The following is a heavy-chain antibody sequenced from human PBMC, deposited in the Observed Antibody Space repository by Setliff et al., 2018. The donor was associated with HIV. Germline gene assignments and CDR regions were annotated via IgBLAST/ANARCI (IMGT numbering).Heavy chain of an antibody. J-gene: IGHJ4*02. CDR3: AKDVSVIHLVGTTTDS. D-gene: IGHD1-26*01. Sequence: GGSLRLSCTGSGFSFSNYAMTWVRQTAGKGLEWVSSISGTGGSTYYADSVKGRFTISRDNPKNTVYLQMNSLRAEETAVYYCAKDVSVIHLVGTTTDSWGQGALVTVSS. CDR2: ISGTGGST. V-gene: IGHV3-23*01. CDR1: GFSFSNYA.